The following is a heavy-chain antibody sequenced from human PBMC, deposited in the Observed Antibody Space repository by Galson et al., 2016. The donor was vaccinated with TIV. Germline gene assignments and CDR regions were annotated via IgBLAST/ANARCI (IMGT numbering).Heavy chain of an antibody. Sequence: LSLTCTVSGGSISSNGIFWSWIHQHPGKGLEWIGYIYHSGSTHYNPSLKSRVAMSVDTSKNQFSLTLTSVTAADTAVYYCARDQDSGAYFDYWGQGTLVTVSS. D-gene: IGHD2-15*01. J-gene: IGHJ4*02. V-gene: IGHV4-31*03. CDR1: GGSISSNGIF. CDR2: IYHSGST. CDR3: ARDQDSGAYFDY.